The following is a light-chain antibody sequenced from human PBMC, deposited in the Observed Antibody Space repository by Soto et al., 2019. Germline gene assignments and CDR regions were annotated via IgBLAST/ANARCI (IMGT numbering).Light chain of an antibody. CDR2: GAS. Sequence: EIVVTQSPGTLSLSPGERATLSCRASQSVSSTYLAWYQQKPGQAPRLLIYGASSRAAGIPDRFSGSGSGTDFTLIISRLEPEDFAVYYCQQYRSSPPEYTFGQGTKLEIK. V-gene: IGKV3-20*01. CDR3: QQYRSSPPEYT. CDR1: QSVSSTY. J-gene: IGKJ2*01.